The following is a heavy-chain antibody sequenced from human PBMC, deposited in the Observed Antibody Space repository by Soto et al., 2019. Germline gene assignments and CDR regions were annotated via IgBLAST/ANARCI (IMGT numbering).Heavy chain of an antibody. CDR2: ISYDGSNK. V-gene: IGHV3-30*18. CDR1: GFTFSSYG. D-gene: IGHD3-22*01. Sequence: QVQLVESGGGVVQPGRSLRLSCAASGFTFSSYGMHWVRQAPGKGLEWVAVISYDGSNKYYADSVKGRFTISRDNSKNTLYLQMNSLRAEDTAVYYCAKDYYDSSGYYYGGRYYYGMDVWGQGTTVTVSS. CDR3: AKDYYDSSGYYYGGRYYYGMDV. J-gene: IGHJ6*02.